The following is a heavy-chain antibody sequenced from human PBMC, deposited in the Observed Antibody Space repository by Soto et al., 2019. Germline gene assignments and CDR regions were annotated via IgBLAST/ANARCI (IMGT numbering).Heavy chain of an antibody. CDR3: AKDYDSGDFVPVAFDY. CDR2: ISGSGGST. D-gene: IGHD4-17*01. J-gene: IGHJ4*02. Sequence: PGGSLRLSCAASGFTFSSYAMSWVRQAPGKGLEWVSAISGSGGSTYYADSVKGRFTISRDNSKNTLYLQMNSLRAEDTAVYYWAKDYDSGDFVPVAFDYSGQGTLITVSS. V-gene: IGHV3-23*01. CDR1: GFTFSSYA.